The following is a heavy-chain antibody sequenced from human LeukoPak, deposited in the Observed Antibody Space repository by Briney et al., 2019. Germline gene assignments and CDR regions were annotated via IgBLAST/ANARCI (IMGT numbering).Heavy chain of an antibody. Sequence: ASVKVSCKASGYTFTSYYIDWVRQAPGQGLEWMGVINPSGGSTRYAQKFQGRVTMTGDPSTRTVYMELSSLTSDDTAEYYCARGTTDAYWGQGTPVTVSS. CDR1: GYTFTSYY. D-gene: IGHD1-1*01. J-gene: IGHJ4*02. CDR3: ARGTTDAY. V-gene: IGHV1-46*01. CDR2: INPSGGST.